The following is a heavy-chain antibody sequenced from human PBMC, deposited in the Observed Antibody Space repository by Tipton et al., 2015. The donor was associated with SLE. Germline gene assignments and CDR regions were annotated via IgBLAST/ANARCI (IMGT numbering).Heavy chain of an antibody. Sequence: SLRLSCAASGFTFSSYGMHWVRQAPGKGLEWVAVISYDGSNKYYADSVKGRFTISRDNSKNTLYLQMNSLRAEDTAVYYCASVKTTVTTEGVDYWGQGTLVTVSS. CDR2: ISYDGSNK. J-gene: IGHJ4*02. V-gene: IGHV3-30*03. D-gene: IGHD4-17*01. CDR3: ASVKTTVTTEGVDY. CDR1: GFTFSSYG.